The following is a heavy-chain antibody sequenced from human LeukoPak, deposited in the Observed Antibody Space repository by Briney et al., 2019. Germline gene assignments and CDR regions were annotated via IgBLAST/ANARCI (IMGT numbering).Heavy chain of an antibody. D-gene: IGHD3-16*01. V-gene: IGHV4-61*02. CDR1: GGSISSGSYY. J-gene: IGHJ4*02. CDR3: ARDLGYDYVWGTPPTVI. CDR2: IYTSGST. Sequence: PSETLSLTCTVSGGSISSGSYYWSWIRQPAGKGLEWIVRIYTSGSTNYNPSLKSRVTISVDTSKNQFSLKLSPVTAADTAVYYCARDLGYDYVWGTPPTVIWGQGTLVTVSS.